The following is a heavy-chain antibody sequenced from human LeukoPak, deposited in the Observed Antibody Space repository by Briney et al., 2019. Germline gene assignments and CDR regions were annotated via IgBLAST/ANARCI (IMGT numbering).Heavy chain of an antibody. J-gene: IGHJ4*02. CDR1: GYTFTSYG. Sequence: ASVKVSCKASGYTFTSYGISWVRQAPGQGLEWMGWISAYNGNTNYAQKFQGRVTMTEDTSTDTAYMELSSLRSEDTAVYYCATAILVGLTGYYRPLYYWGQGTLVTVSS. V-gene: IGHV1-18*01. CDR2: ISAYNGNT. D-gene: IGHD3-9*01. CDR3: ATAILVGLTGYYRPLYY.